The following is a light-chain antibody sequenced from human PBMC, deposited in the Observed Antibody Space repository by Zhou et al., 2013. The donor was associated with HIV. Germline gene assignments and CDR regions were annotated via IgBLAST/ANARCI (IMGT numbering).Light chain of an antibody. Sequence: IVMTQSPLSLPVTPGEPASISCRSSQSLLQSDGYNYLDWYLQKAGQSPQLLIYLGSNRVSGVPDRFSGSGSGTDFTLKISRVEAEDVGVYYCMQALQTPRTFGQGTKVEIK. CDR1: QSLLQSDGYNY. CDR2: LGS. CDR3: MQALQTPRT. V-gene: IGKV2-28*01. J-gene: IGKJ1*01.